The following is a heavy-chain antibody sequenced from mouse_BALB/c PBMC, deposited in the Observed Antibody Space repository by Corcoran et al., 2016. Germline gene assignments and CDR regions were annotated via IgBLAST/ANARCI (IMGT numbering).Heavy chain of an antibody. D-gene: IGHD1-1*01. V-gene: IGHV3-6*02. Sequence: DVQLQESGPGLVKPSQSLSLTCSVTGYSITSGYYWNWIRQFPGNKLEWMGYISYDGSNNYNPSLKNRISITRDTSKNQFFLKLNSVTTEDTATYYCVRDYYGSSYFDYWGQGTTLTVSS. CDR2: ISYDGSN. CDR1: GYSITSGYY. CDR3: VRDYYGSSYFDY. J-gene: IGHJ2*01.